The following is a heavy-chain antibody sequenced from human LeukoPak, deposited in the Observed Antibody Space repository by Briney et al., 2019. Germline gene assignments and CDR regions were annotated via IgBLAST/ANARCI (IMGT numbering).Heavy chain of an antibody. D-gene: IGHD3-22*01. Sequence: SVKVSCKASGGTFSSYAISWVREAPAQGLEWVGRFIRIIGTANSVETYQGRVTITADKSSSAAYLELSRMRSEDTGVYNCARDLGYDSSRYSSDYWGQGTLVTASS. V-gene: IGHV1-69*04. CDR3: ARDLGYDSSRYSSDY. CDR1: GGTFSSYA. J-gene: IGHJ4*02. CDR2: FIRIIGTA.